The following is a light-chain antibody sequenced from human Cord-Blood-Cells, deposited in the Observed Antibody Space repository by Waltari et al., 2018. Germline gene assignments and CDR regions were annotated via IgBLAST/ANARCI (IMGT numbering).Light chain of an antibody. CDR2: WAS. CDR3: QQYYSTPPT. Sequence: DIVMTQSPDSLAVSLGVRATINCKSSQSVLYSSNKKNYLAWSQQKLGQPPKLLSYWASTRESGVPDRFSGRGSGTYFTLTIRSMQAEDVAVYYCQQYYSTPPTFGQGTKVEIK. CDR1: QSVLYSSNKKNY. J-gene: IGKJ1*01. V-gene: IGKV4-1*01.